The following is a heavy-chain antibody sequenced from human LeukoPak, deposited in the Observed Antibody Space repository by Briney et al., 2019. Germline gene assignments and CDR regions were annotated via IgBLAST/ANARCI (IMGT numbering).Heavy chain of an antibody. J-gene: IGHJ5*02. CDR2: IYYSGST. D-gene: IGHD2-2*01. Sequence: PSETLSLTCTVSGYSISSSSYYWGWIRQPPGKGLEWIGSIYYSGSTYYNPSLKSRVTISVDTSKNQFSLKLSSVTAADTAVYYCARVGYCSSTSCYGPLSNWFDPWGQGTLVTVSS. CDR1: GYSISSSSYY. CDR3: ARVGYCSSTSCYGPLSNWFDP. V-gene: IGHV4-39*07.